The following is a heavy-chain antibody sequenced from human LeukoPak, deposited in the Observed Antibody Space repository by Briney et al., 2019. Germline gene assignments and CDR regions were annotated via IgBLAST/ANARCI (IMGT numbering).Heavy chain of an antibody. D-gene: IGHD4-17*01. CDR3: ARAGRWDAGDYLFDY. Sequence: PSETLSLTCIVSGGSISSRGYYWGWIRQPLGKGLEWIGTVYYSGSTYYNPSLKSRVTISVDTSKNHFSLKLSSVTAADTAVYYCARAGRWDAGDYLFDYWGQGTLVTVSS. J-gene: IGHJ4*02. V-gene: IGHV4-39*07. CDR1: GGSISSRGYY. CDR2: VYYSGST.